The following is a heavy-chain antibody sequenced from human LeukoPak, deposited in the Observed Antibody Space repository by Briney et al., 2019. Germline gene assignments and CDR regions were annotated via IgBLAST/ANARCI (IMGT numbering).Heavy chain of an antibody. J-gene: IGHJ4*02. D-gene: IGHD6-13*01. CDR2: INHSGST. V-gene: IGHV4-34*01. CDR3: ARVRIAAAEALDY. CDR1: GGSFSGYY. Sequence: SETLSLTCAVYGGSFSGYYWSWIRQPPGKGLEWIGEINHSGSTNYNPSLKSRVTISVDTSKNQFSLKLSSVTAADTAVYYCARVRIAAAEALDYWGQGTLVIVSS.